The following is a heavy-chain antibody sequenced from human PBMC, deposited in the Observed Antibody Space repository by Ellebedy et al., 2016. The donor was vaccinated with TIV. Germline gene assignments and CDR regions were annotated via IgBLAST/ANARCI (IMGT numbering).Heavy chain of an antibody. CDR3: ARQAKVPGPPIDY. J-gene: IGHJ4*02. D-gene: IGHD2-2*01. CDR1: GYSFTDYW. Sequence: GESLKISCKTSGYSFTDYWIGSVRQMPGKGLEWMGIFCPGDSDSRYSPSFQGQVTISADKSIGTAYLQWSSLRVSDTAMYFCARQAKVPGPPIDYWGQGTQVTVSS. V-gene: IGHV5-51*01. CDR2: FCPGDSDS.